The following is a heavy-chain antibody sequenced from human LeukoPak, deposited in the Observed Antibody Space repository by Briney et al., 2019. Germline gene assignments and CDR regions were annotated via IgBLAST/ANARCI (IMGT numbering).Heavy chain of an antibody. CDR1: GYSISSGYH. CDR3: ARSMGGQNVVVVIVSYFDY. J-gene: IGHJ4*02. V-gene: IGHV4-38-2*02. CDR2: IYHSGST. Sequence: SETLSLTCTVSGYSISSGYHWGWIRQPPGKGLEWIGSIYHSGSTYYNPSLKSRVTISVDTSKNQFSLKLSSVTAADTAVYYCARSMGGQNVVVVIVSYFDYWGQGTLVTVSS. D-gene: IGHD2-15*01.